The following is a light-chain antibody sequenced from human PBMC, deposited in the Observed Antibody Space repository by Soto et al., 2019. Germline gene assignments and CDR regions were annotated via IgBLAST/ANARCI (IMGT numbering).Light chain of an antibody. CDR3: QQFYYYPHT. CDR1: QSVGNN. Sequence: EIVLTQSPATLFLSPGERATLSCRASQSVGNNLAWYKQKRGQAPGLLIYEASTRATGIPDRFSGSGSGTDFTLTISSLAPEDFSIYYCQQFYYYPHTFGQGTKREVK. V-gene: IGKV3-11*01. CDR2: EAS. J-gene: IGKJ2*01.